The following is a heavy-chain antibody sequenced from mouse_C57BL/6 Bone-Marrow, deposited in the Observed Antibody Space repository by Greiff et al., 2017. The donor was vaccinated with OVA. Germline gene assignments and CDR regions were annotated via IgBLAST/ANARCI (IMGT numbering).Heavy chain of an antibody. CDR3: TPAIDY. V-gene: IGHV14-4*01. CDR2: IDPENGDT. J-gene: IGHJ2*01. Sequence: VQLQQSGAELVRPGASVKLSCTASGFNITDDYMHWVKQRPEQGLEWIGCIDPENGDTEYASKFKGKATITADTSSNTAYLQLSSLTSEDTAGYSGTPAIDYWGQGTTLTVSS. CDR1: GFNITDDY.